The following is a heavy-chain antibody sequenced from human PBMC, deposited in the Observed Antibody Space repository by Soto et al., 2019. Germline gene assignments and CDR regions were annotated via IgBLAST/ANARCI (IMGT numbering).Heavy chain of an antibody. J-gene: IGHJ3*02. CDR3: ARDRDEDGGTSDAFDM. V-gene: IGHV3-30*04. Sequence: GGSLRLSCAASVFTLSTYAMHWVRQAPGKGLEWVAVISHDGRNNYYADSVKGRFTISRDNSKSTLSLQMNSLRPEDTAVYYCARDRDEDGGTSDAFDMWGQGTMVTVSS. CDR1: VFTLSTYA. CDR2: ISHDGRNN. D-gene: IGHD2-15*01.